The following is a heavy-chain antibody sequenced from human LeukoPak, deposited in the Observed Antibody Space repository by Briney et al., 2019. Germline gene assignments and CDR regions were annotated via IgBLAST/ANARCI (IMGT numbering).Heavy chain of an antibody. CDR1: GDSVSSNSVT. CDR3: ARRGMDV. V-gene: IGHV6-1*01. Sequence: SQTLSLTCAISGDSVSSNSVTWNWIRQSPSRGLEWLGRTYYRSTWYNDYAVSVRGRITVNPDTSKNQFSLHLNSVTPEDTAVYYCARRGMDVWGQGTTVTVSS. CDR2: TYYRSTWYN. J-gene: IGHJ6*02.